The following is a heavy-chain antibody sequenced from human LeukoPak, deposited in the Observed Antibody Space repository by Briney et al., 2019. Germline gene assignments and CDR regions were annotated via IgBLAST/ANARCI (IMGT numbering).Heavy chain of an antibody. CDR3: ARDEVFGVVTSSYYYYGMDV. V-gene: IGHV6-1*01. Sequence: SQTLSLTCALSGDIVSSNSAAWHWIRQSPSRGLEWLGRTYYRSKWYNDYAVSVKSRITINPDTSKNQFSLQLNSVTPEDTAVYYCARDEVFGVVTSSYYYYGMDVWGQGTTVTVSS. CDR2: TYYRSKWYN. D-gene: IGHD3-3*01. J-gene: IGHJ6*02. CDR1: GDIVSSNSAA.